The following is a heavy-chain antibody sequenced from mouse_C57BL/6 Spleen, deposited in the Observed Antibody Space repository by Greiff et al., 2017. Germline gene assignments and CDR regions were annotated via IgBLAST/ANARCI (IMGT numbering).Heavy chain of an antibody. Sequence: EVQLQQSGPELVKPGASVKISCKASGYTFTDYYMNWVKQSHGKSLEWIGDINPNNGGTSYNQKFKGKATLTVDKSSSTAYMELRSLTSEDSAVYYCARFYYYGSSEDYWGQGTTLTVSS. CDR3: ARFYYYGSSEDY. V-gene: IGHV1-26*01. CDR2: INPNNGGT. CDR1: GYTFTDYY. J-gene: IGHJ2*01. D-gene: IGHD1-1*01.